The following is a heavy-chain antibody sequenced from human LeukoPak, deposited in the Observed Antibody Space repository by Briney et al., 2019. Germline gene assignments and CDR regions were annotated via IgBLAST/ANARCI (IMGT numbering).Heavy chain of an antibody. Sequence: GGSLRLSCVVSGFSFSDNVFHWVRQAPGKGREWVTYLSYDGVNAFYADSVKGRFTISRDTAGGTVSLQMDNLRVEDTAVYYCARGGRRDGTVSTYYFYAMDVWGQGTAVTVSS. CDR3: ARGGRRDGTVSTYYFYAMDV. CDR2: LSYDGVNA. J-gene: IGHJ6*02. CDR1: GFSFSDNV. D-gene: IGHD3-10*01. V-gene: IGHV3-30*04.